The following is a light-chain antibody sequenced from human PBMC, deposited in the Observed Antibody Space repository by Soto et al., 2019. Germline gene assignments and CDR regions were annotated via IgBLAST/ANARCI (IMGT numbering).Light chain of an antibody. J-gene: IGKJ4*01. V-gene: IGKV3-15*01. Sequence: EIVLTQSPGTLSLSPGERATLSCRASQSIRSNLAWYQQKPGQAPRLLIYGASARATVNPARFTVSGYGTDFTLTINSLRSEDVAVYYCQQFHRWPVTFGGGTKVDIK. CDR3: QQFHRWPVT. CDR1: QSIRSN. CDR2: GAS.